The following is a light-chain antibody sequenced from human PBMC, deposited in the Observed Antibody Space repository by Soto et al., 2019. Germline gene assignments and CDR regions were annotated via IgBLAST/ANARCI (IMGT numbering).Light chain of an antibody. CDR1: SSDVGGYNY. J-gene: IGLJ2*01. Sequence: QSALTQPASVSGSPGQSITISCTGTSSDVGGYNYVSWYQQHPGKAPKLMIYEVSNRPSGVSNRFSGSKSGNTASLTISGRQAEDAADYCCSSYTSSSSHVVFGGGTKLTVL. CDR2: EVS. CDR3: SSYTSSSSHVV. V-gene: IGLV2-14*01.